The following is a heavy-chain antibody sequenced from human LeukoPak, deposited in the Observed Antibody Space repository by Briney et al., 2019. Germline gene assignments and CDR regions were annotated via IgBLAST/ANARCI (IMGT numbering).Heavy chain of an antibody. CDR2: IKHDGSDK. D-gene: IGHD1-26*01. V-gene: IGHV3-7*05. CDR1: GFTFSTYW. CDR3: ARKMNIVGAQGWGYGLDV. Sequence: GGSLRLSCAASGFTFSTYWMSWVSQPPGKGLEWLANIKHDGSDKKYVDSVKGRFTISRDNAKRSLYLQMNSLRAEDTAVYYCARKMNIVGAQGWGYGLDVWGHGTTVTVSS. J-gene: IGHJ6*02.